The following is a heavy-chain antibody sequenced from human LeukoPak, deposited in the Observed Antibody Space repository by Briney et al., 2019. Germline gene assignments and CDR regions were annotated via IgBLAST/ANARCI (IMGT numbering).Heavy chain of an antibody. J-gene: IGHJ3*02. D-gene: IGHD3-22*01. CDR1: GYTFTSYD. CDR3: ASTYYYDSSGYYLDAFDI. V-gene: IGHV1-8*01. Sequence: ASVTVSCKASGYTFTSYDINWVRQATGQGLEWMGWMDPNSGNTGYAQKFQGRVTMTRNTSISTAYMELSSLRSEDTAVYYCASTYYYDSSGYYLDAFDIWRQGTMVTVSS. CDR2: MDPNSGNT.